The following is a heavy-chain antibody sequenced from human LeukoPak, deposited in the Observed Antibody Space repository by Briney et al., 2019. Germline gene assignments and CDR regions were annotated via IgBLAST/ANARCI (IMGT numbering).Heavy chain of an antibody. V-gene: IGHV4-4*07. J-gene: IGHJ3*02. Sequence: SETLSLTCTVSGGSISSYYWSWFRQPAGKGLEWIGRIYTSGSTNYNPSLKSRVTMSVDTSKNQFSLKLSSVTAADTAVYYCARDRLSSGYYQPDAFDIWGQGTMVTVSS. D-gene: IGHD3-22*01. CDR1: GGSISSYY. CDR2: IYTSGST. CDR3: ARDRLSSGYYQPDAFDI.